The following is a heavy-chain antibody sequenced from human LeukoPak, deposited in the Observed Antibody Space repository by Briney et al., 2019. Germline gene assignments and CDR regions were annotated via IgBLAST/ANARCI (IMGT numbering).Heavy chain of an antibody. D-gene: IGHD4-23*01. CDR1: GFTFSSYW. CDR2: INSDGSST. CDR3: YGGSGSDENWFDP. J-gene: IGHJ5*02. Sequence: AGSLRLSCAASGFTFSSYWMHWVRQAPGKGLVWVSRINSDGSSTSYADSVKGRFTISRDNAKNTLYLQMNSLRAEDTAVYYCYGGSGSDENWFDPWGQGTLVTVSS. V-gene: IGHV3-74*01.